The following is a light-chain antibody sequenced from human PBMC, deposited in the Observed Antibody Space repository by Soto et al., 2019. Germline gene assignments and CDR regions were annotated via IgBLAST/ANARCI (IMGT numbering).Light chain of an antibody. CDR1: QTVSSY. CDR3: HHYGTSQIFT. J-gene: IGKJ3*01. Sequence: EIALTQSPGTLSLSPGERATLSCRASQTVSSYLAWYQQKPGQAPRLLIYSTSRRAGGIPDRFSGSGSGTDFSPTISILEPEDFAVYDCHHYGTSQIFTFGPGTTVDFK. V-gene: IGKV3-20*01. CDR2: STS.